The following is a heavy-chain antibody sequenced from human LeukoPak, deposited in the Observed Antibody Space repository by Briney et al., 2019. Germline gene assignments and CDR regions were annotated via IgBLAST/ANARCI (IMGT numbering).Heavy chain of an antibody. CDR2: IFPSGDEI. V-gene: IGHV3-23*01. J-gene: IGHJ4*02. CDR3: ATYRQVLLPFES. Sequence: GGSLRLSCAASGFTFSTFAMIWVRQPPGEGLEWVSSIFPSGDEIHYADSVRGRFTISRDNSKSTLSLQMNRLRAEDTAMYYCATYRQVLLPFESWGQGTLVTVSS. D-gene: IGHD2-8*02. CDR1: GFTFSTFA.